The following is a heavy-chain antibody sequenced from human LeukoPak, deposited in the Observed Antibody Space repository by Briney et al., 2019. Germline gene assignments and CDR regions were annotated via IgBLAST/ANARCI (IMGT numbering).Heavy chain of an antibody. J-gene: IGHJ4*02. CDR3: AREYYGDPNYDY. CDR2: IKQDGSEK. D-gene: IGHD4-17*01. Sequence: GGSLRLSCAASGITFSSYWMSWVRQAPGKGLEWVANIKQDGSEKYYVDSVKGRFTISRDNAKNSLYLQMNSLRAEDTAVYYCAREYYGDPNYDYWGQGTLVTVSS. V-gene: IGHV3-7*03. CDR1: GITFSSYW.